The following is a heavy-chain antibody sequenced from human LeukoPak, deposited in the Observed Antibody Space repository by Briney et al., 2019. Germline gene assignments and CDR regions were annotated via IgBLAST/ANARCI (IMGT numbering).Heavy chain of an antibody. V-gene: IGHV4-59*01. CDR3: ARAHYDFWSGPDWYFDL. CDR1: GGSISSYY. J-gene: IGHJ2*01. CDR2: IYYSGST. Sequence: SETLSLTCTVSGGSISSYYWSWIRQPPGKGLEWIGYIYYSGSTNYNPSLKSRVTISVDTSKNQFSLKLSSVTAADTAVYYCARAHYDFWSGPDWYFDLWGRGTLVTVSS. D-gene: IGHD3-3*01.